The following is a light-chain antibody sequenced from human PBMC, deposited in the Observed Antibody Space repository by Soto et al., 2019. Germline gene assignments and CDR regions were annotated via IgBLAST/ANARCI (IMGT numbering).Light chain of an antibody. CDR3: QSYDSSLSGYV. V-gene: IGLV1-40*01. CDR1: SSNIGAGYD. J-gene: IGLJ1*01. Sequence: QSVLTQPPSVSGAPGQRVTISCTGSSSNIGAGYDVHWYQQLPGTAPKRLIYGNSNRPSGVPDRCSGSKSGTSASLAITGLQAEDEADYYCQSYDSSLSGYVFGTGTKVTVL. CDR2: GNS.